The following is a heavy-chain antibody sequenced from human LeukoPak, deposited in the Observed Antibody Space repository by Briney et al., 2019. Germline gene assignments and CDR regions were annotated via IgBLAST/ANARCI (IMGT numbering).Heavy chain of an antibody. CDR1: GYTFTSYY. CDR3: ARDVLHRIHYDSSAYYPGSSY. D-gene: IGHD3-22*01. Sequence: ASVKVSCKASGYTFTSYYIHWVRQAPGQGLEWMGLINPSGGSTNYAQKFQGRVTMTTDTSTSTAYMELRSLRSDDTAVYYCARDVLHRIHYDSSAYYPGSSYWGQGTLVTVSS. CDR2: INPSGGST. V-gene: IGHV1-46*01. J-gene: IGHJ4*02.